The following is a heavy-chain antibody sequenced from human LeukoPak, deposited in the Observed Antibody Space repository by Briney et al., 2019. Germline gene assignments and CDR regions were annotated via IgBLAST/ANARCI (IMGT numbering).Heavy chain of an antibody. CDR3: ARHGVAAAVDAWYFDL. Sequence: WGSLRLSCAGSGFSFSNYWMSWVRQAPGKGLEWVGNIKPDGSEKYYVDSVKGRFTISRGNAKNSLYLQINSMRVEDTAVYYCARHGVAAAVDAWYFDLWGRGTLVTVSS. V-gene: IGHV3-7*05. D-gene: IGHD6-13*01. CDR1: GFSFSNYW. J-gene: IGHJ2*01. CDR2: IKPDGSEK.